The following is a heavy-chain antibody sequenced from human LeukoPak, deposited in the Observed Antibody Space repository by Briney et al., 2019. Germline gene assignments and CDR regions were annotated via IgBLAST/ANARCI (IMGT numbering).Heavy chain of an antibody. V-gene: IGHV1-18*01. CDR2: ISAYNGNT. CDR1: GYTFTSYG. J-gene: IGHJ4*02. Sequence: ASLKVSCKASGYTFTSYGISWVRQAPGQWLEWMGWISAYNGNTNYAQKLQGRVTMTTDTSTSTAYMELRSLRSDDTAVYYCARELGYSGSYYWDPFDYWGQGTLVTVSS. CDR3: ARELGYSGSYYWDPFDY. D-gene: IGHD1-26*01.